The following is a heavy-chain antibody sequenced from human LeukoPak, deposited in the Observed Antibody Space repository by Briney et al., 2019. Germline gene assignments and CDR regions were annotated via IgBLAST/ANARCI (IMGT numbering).Heavy chain of an antibody. V-gene: IGHV4-59*11. CDR1: GGSISSHY. CDR2: IYYSGSS. J-gene: IGHJ5*02. CDR3: ARLYDSSGYTNWLDP. D-gene: IGHD3-22*01. Sequence: SETLSLTCTVSGGSISSHYWSWIRQPPGKGLEWIGYIYYSGSSKYNPSLKSRVTISVDTSTNQFSLKLSSVTAADTAVYYCARLYDSSGYTNWLDPWGQGTLVTVSS.